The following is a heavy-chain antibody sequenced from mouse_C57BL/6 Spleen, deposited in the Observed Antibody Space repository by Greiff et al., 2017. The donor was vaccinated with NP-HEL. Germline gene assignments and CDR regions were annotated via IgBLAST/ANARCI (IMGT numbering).Heavy chain of an antibody. J-gene: IGHJ2*01. CDR1: GYTFTDYY. CDR2: INPNNGGT. D-gene: IGHD2-10*02. V-gene: IGHV1-26*01. Sequence: VQLQQSGPELVKPGASVKISCKASGYTFTDYYMNWVKQSHGKSLEWIGDINPNNGGTSYNQKFKGKATLTVDKSSSTAYMELRSLTSEDSAVYYCARAYGNYVDFDYWGQGTTLTVSS. CDR3: ARAYGNYVDFDY.